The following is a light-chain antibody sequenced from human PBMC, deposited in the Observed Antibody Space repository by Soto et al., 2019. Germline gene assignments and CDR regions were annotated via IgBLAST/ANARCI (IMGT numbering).Light chain of an antibody. CDR1: QSVSSSY. Sequence: EIVLTQSPGTLSLSPGERATLSCRASQSVSSSYLAWYQQKPGQAPRLLIYGASSRATGIPDRFSGSGSGTDFTLTISRLEPEDFAVYYCQQYGSPVYTIGQGTKLEIK. V-gene: IGKV3-20*01. CDR3: QQYGSPVYT. J-gene: IGKJ2*01. CDR2: GAS.